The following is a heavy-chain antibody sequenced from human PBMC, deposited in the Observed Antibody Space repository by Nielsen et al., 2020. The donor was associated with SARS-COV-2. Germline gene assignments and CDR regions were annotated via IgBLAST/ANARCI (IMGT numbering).Heavy chain of an antibody. J-gene: IGHJ4*02. CDR1: GGSISSYY. D-gene: IGHD3-10*01. V-gene: IGHV4-59*01. Sequence: SETLSLTCTVSGGSISSYYWSWIRQPPGKGLEWIGYIYYSGSTNYNPSLKSRVTISVDTSKNQFSLKLSSVTAADTAVYYCARMLLWFGELSYFDYWGQGTLVTVSS. CDR3: ARMLLWFGELSYFDY. CDR2: IYYSGST.